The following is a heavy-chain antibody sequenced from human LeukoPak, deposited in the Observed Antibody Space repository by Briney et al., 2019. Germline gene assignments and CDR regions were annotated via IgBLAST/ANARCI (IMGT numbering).Heavy chain of an antibody. CDR1: GFTFSSYG. CDR2: ISYDGSNK. Sequence: GRSLRLSCAASGFTFSSYGRHWARQAPGQGLESVAGISYDGSNKYYADYVKGRFTISRANSKNRLYLQMNSLRAEDTAVYYCAKEAPMVQGVINSPCDYWGQGTLVTVSS. CDR3: AKEAPMVQGVINSPCDY. D-gene: IGHD3-10*01. V-gene: IGHV3-30*18. J-gene: IGHJ4*02.